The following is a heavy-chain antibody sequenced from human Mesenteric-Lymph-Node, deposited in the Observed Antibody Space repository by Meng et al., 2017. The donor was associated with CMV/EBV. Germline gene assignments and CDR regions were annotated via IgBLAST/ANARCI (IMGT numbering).Heavy chain of an antibody. J-gene: IGHJ4*02. CDR2: INHSAVP. Sequence: QVQLQQWGAGLLKPSETLSLTCAVYGGSFSGYYWSWIRQPPGKGLEWIGGINHSAVPNYNPSLKRRVTISLDRSKNQFALKLSSVTAEDTAVYYCARGSDIPVNNYWGQGTLVTVSS. D-gene: IGHD2-15*01. CDR1: GGSFSGYY. V-gene: IGHV4-34*01. CDR3: ARGSDIPVNNY.